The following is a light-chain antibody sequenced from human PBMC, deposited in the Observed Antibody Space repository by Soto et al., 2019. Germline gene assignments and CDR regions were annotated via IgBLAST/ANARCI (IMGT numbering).Light chain of an antibody. V-gene: IGLV2-14*03. CDR1: DSDIGGYDH. Sequence: QSALTQPASVSASPGQSIAISCTGTDSDIGGYDHVSWYQQHPGKAPKLLIYDVTNRPSGVSSRFSGSKAGRTASLTISGLQTEDEADYYCSSHTSCTALVFGTGTKLTVL. J-gene: IGLJ1*01. CDR3: SSHTSCTALV. CDR2: DVT.